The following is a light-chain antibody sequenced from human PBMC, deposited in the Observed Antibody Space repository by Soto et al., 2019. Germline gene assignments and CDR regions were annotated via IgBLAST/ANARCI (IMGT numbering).Light chain of an antibody. CDR1: QSISSW. J-gene: IGKJ1*01. CDR2: KAS. Sequence: DIQMTQSPSTLSASVGDRVTITCRASQSISSWLAWYQQKPGQAPKLLIYKASSLESGVPSRFGGSGSGTEFTLTISSLQPDDFATYYCQQYSSYMWTFGQGTKVEIK. CDR3: QQYSSYMWT. V-gene: IGKV1-5*03.